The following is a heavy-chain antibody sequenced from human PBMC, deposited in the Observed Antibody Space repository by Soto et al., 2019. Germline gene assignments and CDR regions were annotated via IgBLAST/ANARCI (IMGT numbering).Heavy chain of an antibody. V-gene: IGHV3-74*01. D-gene: IGHD1-26*01. CDR1: GFTFSSYW. CDR2: INSDGSST. Sequence: EVQLVESGGGLVQPGGSLRLSCAASGFTFSSYWMHWVRQAPGKGLVWVSRINSDGSSTSYADSVKGRFTNSRDNAKNTLYLQMNSLRAEDTAVYYCARGGSLNWYFDLWGRGTLFTVSS. J-gene: IGHJ2*01. CDR3: ARGGSLNWYFDL.